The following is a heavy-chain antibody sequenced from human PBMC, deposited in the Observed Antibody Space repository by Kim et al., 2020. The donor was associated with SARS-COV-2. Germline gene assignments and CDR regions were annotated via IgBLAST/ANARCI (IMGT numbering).Heavy chain of an antibody. J-gene: IGHJ4*02. Sequence: GGSLRLSCAGSGFTFSNAWMSWVRQAPGEGLEWVGRIKSKTEGETTDYAAPVKGRFIISRDGSRDIIHLQMDSLKTEDTAIYYCTTNLGLYDSSDHPLDYWGLGTLVTVSS. D-gene: IGHD3-22*01. CDR1: GFTFSNAW. V-gene: IGHV3-15*01. CDR2: IKSKTEGETT. CDR3: TTNLGLYDSSDHPLDY.